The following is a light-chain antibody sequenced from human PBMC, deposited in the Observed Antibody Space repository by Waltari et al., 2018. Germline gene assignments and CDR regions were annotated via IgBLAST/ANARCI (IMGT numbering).Light chain of an antibody. CDR3: SSYTGSSTI. Sequence: QSALTQPASVSGSPGQSITISCTGTSSDVGGYNYVSWYQQHPGKAPKLMIYEVSNRPSGVSTRFSVSKSGSTASLTISGLQAEDEADYYCSSYTGSSTIFGTGTKVTVL. V-gene: IGLV2-14*01. CDR2: EVS. CDR1: SSDVGGYNY. J-gene: IGLJ1*01.